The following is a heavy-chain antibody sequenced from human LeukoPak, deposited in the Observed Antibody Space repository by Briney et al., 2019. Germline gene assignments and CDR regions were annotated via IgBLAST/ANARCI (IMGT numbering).Heavy chain of an antibody. V-gene: IGHV7-4-1*02. CDR3: ARRYCSGGTCYFDY. Sequence: GASVKVSCKASGYTFTSYAMNWVRQAPGQGLEWMGWINTNTGNPTYAQGFTGRFVFSLDTSVSTAYLQISSLKAEDTAMYYCARRYCSGGTCYFDYWGQGTLVTVSS. CDR1: GYTFTSYA. D-gene: IGHD2-15*01. CDR2: INTNTGNP. J-gene: IGHJ4*02.